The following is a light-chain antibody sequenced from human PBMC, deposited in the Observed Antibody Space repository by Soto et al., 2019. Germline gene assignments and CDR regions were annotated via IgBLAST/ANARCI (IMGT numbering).Light chain of an antibody. CDR1: QSISSW. J-gene: IGKJ1*01. Sequence: DIQMTQSPSTLSASVGDRVTITCRASQSISSWLAWYQQKPGKAPKLLIYDASSWESGVPSRVSGSGSGTEFTLTTSSLQPDDFATDDCQQYNSYLTFGRGTKVEIK. CDR3: QQYNSYLT. CDR2: DAS. V-gene: IGKV1-5*01.